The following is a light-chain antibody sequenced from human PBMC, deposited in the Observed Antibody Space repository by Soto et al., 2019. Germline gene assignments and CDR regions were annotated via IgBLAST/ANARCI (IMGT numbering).Light chain of an antibody. V-gene: IGKV3-20*01. Sequence: EIVLTQSPGTLSLSPGERATLSCRASQSVSSSYLAWYQQKLGQAPRLLIYGASRRATGIPDRFSGSGSGTDVTLTISSLEPEDFAVYYCQQYGNPPLTFGGGTRVEIK. J-gene: IGKJ4*01. CDR3: QQYGNPPLT. CDR1: QSVSSSY. CDR2: GAS.